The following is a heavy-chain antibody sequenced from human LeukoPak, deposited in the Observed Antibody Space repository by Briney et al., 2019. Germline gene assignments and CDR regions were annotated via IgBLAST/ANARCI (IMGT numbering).Heavy chain of an antibody. CDR1: GGSFSGYY. Sequence: SETLSLTCAVYGGSFSGYYWSWIRQPPGKGLEWIGEINHSGGTNYNPSLKSRVTISVDTSKNQFSLKLSSVTAADTAVYYCARGSKLWPIGLPHYFDYWGQGTLVTVSS. CDR2: INHSGGT. J-gene: IGHJ4*02. CDR3: ARGSKLWPIGLPHYFDY. V-gene: IGHV4-34*01. D-gene: IGHD5-18*01.